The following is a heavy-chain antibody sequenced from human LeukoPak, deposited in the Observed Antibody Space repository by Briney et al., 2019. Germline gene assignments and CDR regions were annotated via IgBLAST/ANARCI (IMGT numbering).Heavy chain of an antibody. Sequence: GASVKVSCKASGGTFSSYAISWVRQAPGQGLEWMGGIIPIFGTANYAQKFQGRVTITADESTSTAYMELGSLRSEDTAVYYCAREGDSSGWYKYFDYWGQGTLVTVSS. V-gene: IGHV1-69*13. CDR3: AREGDSSGWYKYFDY. CDR2: IIPIFGTA. CDR1: GGTFSSYA. J-gene: IGHJ4*02. D-gene: IGHD6-19*01.